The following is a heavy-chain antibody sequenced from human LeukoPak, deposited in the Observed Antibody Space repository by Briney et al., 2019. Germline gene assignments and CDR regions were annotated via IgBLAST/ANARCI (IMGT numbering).Heavy chain of an antibody. J-gene: IGHJ4*02. D-gene: IGHD5-12*01. CDR3: ARVGRTKVATMAY. CDR2: ISGSSENT. CDR1: GYTFTNYG. V-gene: IGHV1-18*01. Sequence: ASVKVSCKASGYTFTNYGISWVRQAPGQGLEWMGWISGSSENTDSAQKFQGRVTMTIDTSTSTAYMELRNLRSDDTATYYCARVGRTKVATMAYWGQGTLVTVSS.